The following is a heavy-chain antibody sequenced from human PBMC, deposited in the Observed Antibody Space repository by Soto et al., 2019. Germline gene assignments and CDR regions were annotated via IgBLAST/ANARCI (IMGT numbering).Heavy chain of an antibody. CDR2: IYYSGST. CDR3: ARPYPYYGSGSYSCSGLEV. J-gene: IGHJ6*01. D-gene: IGHD3-10*01. Sequence: PSQTLSLTCTVSVGSISSYYWSWIRQPPGKGLEWIGYIYYSGSTNYNPSLKSRVTISVDTSKNQFSLELSSVTAADTAVYYCARPYPYYGSGSYSCSGLEVWAQGTTVTVSS. V-gene: IGHV4-59*01. CDR1: VGSISSYY.